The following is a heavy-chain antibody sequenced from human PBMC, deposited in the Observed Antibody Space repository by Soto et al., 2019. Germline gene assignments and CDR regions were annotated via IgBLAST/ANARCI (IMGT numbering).Heavy chain of an antibody. CDR2: VSASNGKT. Sequence: QIQLVQSGSEVRMPGASVKVSCKASGYIFTTYSITWMRQAPGQGLEWMGWVSASNGKTNYAQKFEDRVTMTTDTSTTTAYMELRSLRSDDTAVYYCAREAFGVQASWFDPWGQGTLVTVSS. CDR1: GYIFTTYS. D-gene: IGHD3-10*01. CDR3: AREAFGVQASWFDP. V-gene: IGHV1-18*01. J-gene: IGHJ5*02.